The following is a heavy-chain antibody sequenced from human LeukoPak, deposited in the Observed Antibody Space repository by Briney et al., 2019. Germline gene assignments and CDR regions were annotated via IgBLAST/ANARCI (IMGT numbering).Heavy chain of an antibody. CDR1: GFTFISYE. CDR2: ISSRDNTI. CDR3: ARGGGYYQSDY. Sequence: PGGSLRLSCAASGFTFISYEMNWVRQAPGKGLEWVSYISSRDNTIYYADSVKGRFTISRDNAKNSLYVQMNSLRAEDTAVYYCARGGGYYQSDYWGQGTLVTVSS. J-gene: IGHJ4*02. D-gene: IGHD3-22*01. V-gene: IGHV3-48*03.